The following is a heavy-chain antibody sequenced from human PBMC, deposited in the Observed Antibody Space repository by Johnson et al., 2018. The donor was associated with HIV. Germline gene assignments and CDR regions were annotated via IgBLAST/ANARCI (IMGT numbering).Heavy chain of an antibody. CDR1: GITFSSSG. J-gene: IGHJ3*02. V-gene: IGHV3-30*02. Sequence: QVQLVESGGGVVQPGGSLRLSCAAPGITFSSSGMNWVRQAPGKGLEWVSFIRYDGNNKYYTDSVKGRFTISRDNSKNTLYLQMNSLRSVDTAVYYCAKDLTSFIVGANDAFDIWGQGTMVTVSS. D-gene: IGHD1-26*01. CDR2: IRYDGNNK. CDR3: AKDLTSFIVGANDAFDI.